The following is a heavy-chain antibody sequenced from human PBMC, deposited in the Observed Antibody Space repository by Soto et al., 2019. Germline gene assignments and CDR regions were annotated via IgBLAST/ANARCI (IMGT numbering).Heavy chain of an antibody. D-gene: IGHD2-15*01. Sequence: QLQLRESGPGLVQPSGTLSLTCDVSGDSLTNNHWWSWVRQAPGKGLVLIGEIWHTGRPNYNPSIRSRVAIYIDKSKNHFSLKLSSVTAADTAVYYGVRDSRTGCSSINCYMHWAQGTLVTVSS. CDR2: IWHTGRP. CDR3: VRDSRTGCSSINCYMH. V-gene: IGHV4-4*02. J-gene: IGHJ4*02. CDR1: GDSLTNNHW.